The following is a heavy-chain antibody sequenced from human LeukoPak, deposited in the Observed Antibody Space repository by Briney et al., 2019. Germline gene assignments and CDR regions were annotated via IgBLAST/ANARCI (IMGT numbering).Heavy chain of an antibody. J-gene: IGHJ4*02. CDR1: GGSISSSSYY. D-gene: IGHD6-6*01. V-gene: IGHV4-39*01. Sequence: PSETLSLTCTVSGGSISSSSYYWGWIRQPPGKGLEWIGSIYYSGSTYYNPSLKSRVTISVDTSKNQFSLKLSSVTAADTAVYYCLSRKQLGAEFDCWGQGTLVTVSS. CDR2: IYYSGST. CDR3: LSRKQLGAEFDC.